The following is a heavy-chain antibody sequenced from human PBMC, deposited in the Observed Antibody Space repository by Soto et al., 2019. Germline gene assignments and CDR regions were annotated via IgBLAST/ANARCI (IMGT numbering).Heavy chain of an antibody. CDR3: AKSQGSSGYPYYLDY. J-gene: IGHJ4*02. D-gene: IGHD3-22*01. Sequence: EVQMLESGGGLGQPGGSLRLSCAASGFIFRNYAMSWFRQAPGTGLEWVSTISGSGGGTFYADSVKGRFTISRDNSKNTLYLQMYSLRAEDTAVYYCAKSQGSSGYPYYLDYWGQGTLVTVSS. CDR2: ISGSGGGT. CDR1: GFIFRNYA. V-gene: IGHV3-23*01.